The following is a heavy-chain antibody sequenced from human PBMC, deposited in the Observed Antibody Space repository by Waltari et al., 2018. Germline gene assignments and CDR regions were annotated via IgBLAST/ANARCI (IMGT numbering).Heavy chain of an antibody. Sequence: QVQLVASGGGVVQPGGSLRLPCAASGFTFSSYGMHWVRPAPGKGLEWVAFIRYDGSNKYYADSVKGRFTISRDNSKNTLYLQMNSLRAEDTAVYYCAKDGDILTGYSNWFDPWGQGTLVTVSS. D-gene: IGHD3-9*01. CDR2: IRYDGSNK. CDR1: GFTFSSYG. V-gene: IGHV3-30*02. CDR3: AKDGDILTGYSNWFDP. J-gene: IGHJ5*02.